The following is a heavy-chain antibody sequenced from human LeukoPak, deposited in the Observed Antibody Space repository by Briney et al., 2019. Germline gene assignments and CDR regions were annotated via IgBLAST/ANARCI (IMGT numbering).Heavy chain of an antibody. CDR2: IYYSGST. V-gene: IGHV4-59*12. D-gene: IGHD6-19*01. CDR1: GGSISSYY. J-gene: IGHJ4*02. Sequence: PSETLSLTRTVSGGSISSYYWSWIRQPPGKGLEWIGYIYYSGSTNYNPSLKSRVTMSVDTSKNQFSLKLSSVTAADTAVYYCARDSGYSSGWFLDYWGQGTLVTVSS. CDR3: ARDSGYSSGWFLDY.